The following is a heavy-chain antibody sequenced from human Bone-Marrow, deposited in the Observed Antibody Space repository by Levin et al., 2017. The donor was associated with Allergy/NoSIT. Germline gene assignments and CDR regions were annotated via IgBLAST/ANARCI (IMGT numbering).Heavy chain of an antibody. CDR3: ARGGGSTTLDY. J-gene: IGHJ4*02. CDR1: GGSISSYY. V-gene: IGHV4-59*01. CDR2: IYYSGST. Sequence: GSLRLSCTVSGGSISSYYWSWIRQPPGKGLEWIGYIYYSGSTNYNPSLKSRVTISVDTSKNQFSLKLSSVTAADTAVYYCARGGGSTTLDYWGQGTLVTVSS. D-gene: IGHD1-26*01.